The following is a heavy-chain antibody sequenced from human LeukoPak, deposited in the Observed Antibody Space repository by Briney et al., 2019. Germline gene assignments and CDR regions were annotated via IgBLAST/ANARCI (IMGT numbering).Heavy chain of an antibody. CDR3: ARGPSSGWTDY. D-gene: IGHD6-19*01. Sequence: SETLSLTCTVSGGSISSGGHYWSWIRQPPGKGLEWIGYIYHSGSTYYNPSLKSRVTISVDRSKNQFSLKLSSVTAADTAVYYCARGPSSGWTDYWGQGTLVTVSS. CDR2: IYHSGST. J-gene: IGHJ4*02. V-gene: IGHV4-30-2*01. CDR1: GGSISSGGHY.